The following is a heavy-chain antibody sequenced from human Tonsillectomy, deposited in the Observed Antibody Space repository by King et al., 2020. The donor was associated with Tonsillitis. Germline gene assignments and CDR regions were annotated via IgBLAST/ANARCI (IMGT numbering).Heavy chain of an antibody. J-gene: IGHJ3*02. D-gene: IGHD3-3*01. CDR2: ITWNSGTI. CDR3: TKTILRFLEWSDAFDI. Sequence: VQLVESGGGLVQPGRSLRLSCAASGFTFDDYAMRWVRQVPGMGLEWVSGITWNSGTIVYADSVKGRFTISRDNAKNSLYLQMNSLRAEDTALYYCTKTILRFLEWSDAFDIWGQGTMVTVSS. CDR1: GFTFDDYA. V-gene: IGHV3-9*01.